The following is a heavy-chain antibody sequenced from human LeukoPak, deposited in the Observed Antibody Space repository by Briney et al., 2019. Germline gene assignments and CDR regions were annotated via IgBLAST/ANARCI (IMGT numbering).Heavy chain of an antibody. D-gene: IGHD3-9*01. J-gene: IGHJ4*02. Sequence: SGGSLRLSCAASGFTFSSYAMSWVRQAPGKGLEWVSAISGSGGSTYYADSVKGRFTISRDNSKNTLYLQMNSLRAEDTAVYYCAKGGGFDWLLLDYWGQGTLVTVSS. CDR3: AKGGGFDWLLLDY. CDR1: GFTFSSYA. V-gene: IGHV3-23*01. CDR2: ISGSGGST.